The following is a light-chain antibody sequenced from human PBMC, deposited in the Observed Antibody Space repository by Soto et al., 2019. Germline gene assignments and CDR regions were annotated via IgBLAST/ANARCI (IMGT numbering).Light chain of an antibody. Sequence: DIQMTQSPSSLSASVGGRVTITCRASQGISTYLAWYQQKPGKVPKLLTYAASTLQSGVPSRFSGCGSGTEFTLTTGSLQPEDVATYYWQNYYSAPLNFGGGNKVESK. J-gene: IGKJ4*01. CDR1: QGISTY. CDR3: QNYYSAPLN. V-gene: IGKV1-27*01. CDR2: AAS.